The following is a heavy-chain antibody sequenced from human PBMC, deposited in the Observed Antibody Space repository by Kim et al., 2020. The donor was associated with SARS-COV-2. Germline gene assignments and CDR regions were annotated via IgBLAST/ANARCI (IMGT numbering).Heavy chain of an antibody. V-gene: IGHV3-30*18. Sequence: GGSLRLSCAASGFTFSSYGMHWVRQAPGKGLEWVAVISYDGSNKYYADSVKGRFTISRDNSKNTLYLQMNSLRAEDTAVYYCAKVAPYSYGYNYYYYYGMDVWGQGTTVTVSS. CDR3: AKVAPYSYGYNYYYYYGMDV. CDR1: GFTFSSYG. CDR2: ISYDGSNK. D-gene: IGHD5-18*01. J-gene: IGHJ6*02.